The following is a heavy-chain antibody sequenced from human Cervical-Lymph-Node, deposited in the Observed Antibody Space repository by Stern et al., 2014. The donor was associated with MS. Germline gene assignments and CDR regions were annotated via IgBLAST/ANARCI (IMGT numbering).Heavy chain of an antibody. V-gene: IGHV4-30-2*01. CDR1: GCTITSGGSS. CDR3: ARGGVIYTQDRNGFDV. CDR2: PYHSGST. J-gene: IGHJ3*01. Sequence: QLQLQESGAGLAKPSQTLSLTCNVSGCTITSGGSSWNRHRPPPGQGLVWIVFPYHSGSTYYNPSPNGRAFISVKTFNTHFTPYIRSGTAADTAVYYCARGGVIYTQDRNGFDVWGQGTMVTVSS. D-gene: IGHD2-21*01.